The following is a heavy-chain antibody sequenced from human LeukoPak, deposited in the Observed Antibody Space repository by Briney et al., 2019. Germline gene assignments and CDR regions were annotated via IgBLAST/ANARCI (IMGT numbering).Heavy chain of an antibody. D-gene: IGHD6-6*01. Sequence: GGSLRLSCAASGLTFSSYTMNWVRQPPGKGLEWVSSISTSSRYIYYGDSVKGRFTISRDNAKNSLYLQMNSLRAEDTAVYYCARVHIAALTSWYFDYWGQGTLVTVSS. CDR1: GLTFSSYT. V-gene: IGHV3-21*01. CDR2: ISTSSRYI. CDR3: ARVHIAALTSWYFDY. J-gene: IGHJ4*02.